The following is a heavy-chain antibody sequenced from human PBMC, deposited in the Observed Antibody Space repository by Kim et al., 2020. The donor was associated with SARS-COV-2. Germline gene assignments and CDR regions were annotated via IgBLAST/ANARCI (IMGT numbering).Heavy chain of an antibody. D-gene: IGHD3-16*01. CDR2: IFGSGHAT. V-gene: IGHV3-23*01. J-gene: IGHJ2*01. CDR3: AKHVHLTTVTFLWYFDL. CDR1: RFTFTNSA. Sequence: GGSLRLSCAASRFTFTNSAMTWVRQAPGKGLEWVSTIFGSGHATYYGDSVKGRFTVSRDNSKNTLFLQMNNLRVDDTAVYYCAKHVHLTTVTFLWYFDLGRRGTWVRVSS.